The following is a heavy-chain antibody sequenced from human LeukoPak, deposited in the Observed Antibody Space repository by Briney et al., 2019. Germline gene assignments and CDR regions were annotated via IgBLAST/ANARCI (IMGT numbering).Heavy chain of an antibody. CDR2: ISYDGSNK. CDR1: GFTFSSYA. D-gene: IGHD3-22*01. J-gene: IGHJ4*02. V-gene: IGHV3-30-3*01. Sequence: GRSLRLSCAASGFTFSSYAMHWVRQAPGKGLEWVAVISYDGSNKYYADAVKGRFTISRDNSKNTLFLRMNSLRAEDTAVYYCARYYDKSGYYGRHDYWGQGTLVTVSS. CDR3: ARYYDKSGYYGRHDY.